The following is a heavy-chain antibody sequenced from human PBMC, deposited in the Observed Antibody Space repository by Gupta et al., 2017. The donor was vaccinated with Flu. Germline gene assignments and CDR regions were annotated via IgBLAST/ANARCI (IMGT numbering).Heavy chain of an antibody. CDR1: YA. J-gene: IGHJ5*02. CDR3: ARDKKYQGWFDT. V-gene: IGHV3-23*01. CDR2: ISGRSDST. D-gene: IGHD6-6*01. Sequence: YAIGWVRQTPGKGLECVSDISGRSDSTLYADSVKGRFTISRDNSKNTLYLQMNSLRAEDTAVYYCARDKKYQGWFDTWGQGTLVTVSS.